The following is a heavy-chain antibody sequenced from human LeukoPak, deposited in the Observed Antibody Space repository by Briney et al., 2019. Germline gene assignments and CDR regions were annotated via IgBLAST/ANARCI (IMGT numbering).Heavy chain of an antibody. D-gene: IGHD1-26*01. J-gene: IGHJ5*02. CDR3: ARGQGATVPQVGKNWSDP. CDR1: IDSFTNYY. V-gene: IGHV4-34*01. Sequence: SETLSLTCAVYIDSFTNYYWNWIRQTPGKGLEWIGEVNDSGGTNINPSLRSRVILSVDTSKNQFSLKLISVTAADTAVYYCARGQGATVPQVGKNWSDPWGQGTRVIVSS. CDR2: VNDSGGT.